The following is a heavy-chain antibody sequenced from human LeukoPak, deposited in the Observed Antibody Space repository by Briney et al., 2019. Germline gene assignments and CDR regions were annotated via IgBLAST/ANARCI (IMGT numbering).Heavy chain of an antibody. V-gene: IGHV4-38-2*01. D-gene: IGHD3-10*01. CDR1: GYSISSGYY. Sequence: PSETLSLTCAVSGYSISSGYYWGWSRPPPGKGVEGIGSIFHSGSTYYHPSLKSRVNMSVDTSKNQISLKLSSVTAADTAVYYCARASGSYGSGSYYYYGMDFWGKGTTVTVSS. J-gene: IGHJ6*04. CDR3: ARASGSYGSGSYYYYGMDF. CDR2: IFHSGST.